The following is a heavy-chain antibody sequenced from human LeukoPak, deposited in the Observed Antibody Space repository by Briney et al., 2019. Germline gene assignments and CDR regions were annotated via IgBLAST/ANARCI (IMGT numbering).Heavy chain of an antibody. Sequence: PSETLSLTCTVSGGSISSGDYYWSWIRQPPGKGLEWIGYIYYSGSTNYNPSLKSRVTISVDTSKNQFSLKLSSVTAADTAVYYCAKLSDTAMATIDYWGQGTLVTVSS. CDR1: GGSISSGDYY. V-gene: IGHV4-30-4*01. CDR2: IYYSGST. D-gene: IGHD5-18*01. J-gene: IGHJ4*02. CDR3: AKLSDTAMATIDY.